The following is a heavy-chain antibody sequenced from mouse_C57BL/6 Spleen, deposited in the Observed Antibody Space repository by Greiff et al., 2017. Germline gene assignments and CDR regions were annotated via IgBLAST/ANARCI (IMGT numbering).Heavy chain of an antibody. Sequence: VQLQQSGPELVKPGASVKMSCTASGYTFTDYNMPWVKQSHGQSLEWIGYINPNNGGTSYNKTFKGKATLTVNKTSSTAYMQLRSLTSEASAVYYCARLALMDYWGQGTSVTVSS. V-gene: IGHV1-22*01. J-gene: IGHJ4*01. CDR2: INPNNGGT. CDR3: ARLALMDY. CDR1: GYTFTDYN.